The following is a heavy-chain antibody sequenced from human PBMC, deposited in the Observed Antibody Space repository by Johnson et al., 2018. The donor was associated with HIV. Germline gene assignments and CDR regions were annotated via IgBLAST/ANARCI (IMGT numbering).Heavy chain of an antibody. CDR2: IRNDGSKR. CDR3: ARDSYGGAFDM. D-gene: IGHD3-16*01. Sequence: QVQLVESGGGLVQPGGSLRLSCAASGFTFSSYAMHWVRQAPGKGLEWVAFIRNDGSKRFYADSVKGRLTISRDNSKNTLYLQMNSLRAEDTAVYYCARDSYGGAFDMWGQGTMVTVSS. V-gene: IGHV3-30*02. CDR1: GFTFSSYA. J-gene: IGHJ3*02.